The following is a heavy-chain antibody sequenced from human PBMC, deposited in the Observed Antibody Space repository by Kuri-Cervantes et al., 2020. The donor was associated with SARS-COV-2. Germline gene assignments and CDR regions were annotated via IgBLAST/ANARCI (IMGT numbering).Heavy chain of an antibody. J-gene: IGHJ4*02. D-gene: IGHD1-1*01. CDR3: ARGYRYNLPYFDY. CDR2: ISSSSSYI. V-gene: IGHV3-21*01. Sequence: GESLKSSCAASGFTFSSYSMNWVRQAPGKGLEWVSSISSSSSYIYYADSVKGRFTISRDNAKNSLYLQTNSLRAEDTAVYYCARGYRYNLPYFDYWGQGTLVTVSS. CDR1: GFTFSSYS.